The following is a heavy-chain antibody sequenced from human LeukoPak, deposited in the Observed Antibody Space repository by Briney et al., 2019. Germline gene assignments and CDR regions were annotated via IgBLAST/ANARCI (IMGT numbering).Heavy chain of an antibody. CDR2: VSSGGSVM. J-gene: IGHJ4*02. CDR1: GFTFSAYS. V-gene: IGHV3-48*02. D-gene: IGHD1-26*01. CDR3: VRAPDGGYDY. Sequence: GGSLRLSCTASGFTFSAYSMQWVRQAPGKGLEYISYVSSGGSVMYYADSVKGRFTISRDNAKKSVYLQMNSLRDEDTAIYYCVRAPDGGYDYWGQGAPVTVSS.